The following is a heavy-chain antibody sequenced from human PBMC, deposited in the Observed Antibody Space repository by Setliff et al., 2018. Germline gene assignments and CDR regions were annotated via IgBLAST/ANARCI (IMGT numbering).Heavy chain of an antibody. CDR2: IYYSGST. J-gene: IGHJ4*02. D-gene: IGHD3-22*01. V-gene: IGHV4-39*01. CDR1: GASISSSRDY. Sequence: PSETLSLTCTVSGASISSSRDYWGWIRQPPGKGLEWIGSIYYSGSTYYNPSLKSRVTISVDTSKNQFPLKLSSVTAADTAVFYCARLSGYYFDYWGQGTLVTVSS. CDR3: ARLSGYYFDY.